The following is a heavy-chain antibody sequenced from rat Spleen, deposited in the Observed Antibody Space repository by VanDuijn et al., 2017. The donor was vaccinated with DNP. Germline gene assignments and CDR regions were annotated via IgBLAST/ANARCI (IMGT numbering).Heavy chain of an antibody. CDR1: GLNFSDFW. CDR2: IKQDSTVI. CDR3: VTRGTGSDNWFAH. D-gene: IGHD5-1*01. Sequence: EVKVVESGGVLVQPGRSLKLSCAASGLNFSDFWMGWVRQAPEKGLEWMGEIKQDSTVINHNPSLRDRFTISRDNAQNSLYLQMNNLGSEDTAIYYCVTRGTGSDNWFAHWGQGTLVTVSS. V-gene: IGHV4-2*01. J-gene: IGHJ3*01.